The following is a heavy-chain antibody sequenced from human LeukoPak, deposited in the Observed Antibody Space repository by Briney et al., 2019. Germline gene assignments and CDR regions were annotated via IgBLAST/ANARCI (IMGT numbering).Heavy chain of an antibody. J-gene: IGHJ4*02. CDR2: IYYSGST. CDR1: GGSISSSSYY. D-gene: IGHD5-18*01. CDR3: ARHSRRTQAWNSYGFDY. Sequence: SETLSLTCTVSGGSISSSSYYWGWIRQPPGKGLEWIGSIYYSGSTYYNPSLKSRVTISVDTSKNQFSLKLSSVTAADTAVYYCARHSRRTQAWNSYGFDYWGQGTLVTVSS. V-gene: IGHV4-39*01.